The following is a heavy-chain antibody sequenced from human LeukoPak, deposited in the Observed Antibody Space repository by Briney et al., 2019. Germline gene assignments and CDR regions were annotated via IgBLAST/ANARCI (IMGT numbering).Heavy chain of an antibody. CDR1: GFTVSSNY. CDR2: IYSGGTT. D-gene: IGHD6-6*01. V-gene: IGHV3-53*01. J-gene: IGHJ3*02. Sequence: GGSLRLSCAASGFTVSSNYMSWVRQAPGKGLEWVSVIYSGGTTYYADSVKGRFTISRDNSKNTLYLQMNSLRVEDTAVYYCAKVIGGSSAYDALDIWGQGTMVTVSS. CDR3: AKVIGGSSAYDALDI.